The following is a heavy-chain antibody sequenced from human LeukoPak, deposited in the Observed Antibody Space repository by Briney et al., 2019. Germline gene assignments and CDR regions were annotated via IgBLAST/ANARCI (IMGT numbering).Heavy chain of an antibody. J-gene: IGHJ4*02. CDR2: ISYDGSNK. CDR1: GFTFSSYG. D-gene: IGHD3-10*01. Sequence: GGSLRLSCAASGFTFSSYGMHWVRQAPGKGLEWVAVISYDGSNKYYADSVKGRFTISRDNSKNTLYLQMNSLRAEDTAVYYCAKDLVRGVPDHWGQGTPVTVSS. V-gene: IGHV3-30*18. CDR3: AKDLVRGVPDH.